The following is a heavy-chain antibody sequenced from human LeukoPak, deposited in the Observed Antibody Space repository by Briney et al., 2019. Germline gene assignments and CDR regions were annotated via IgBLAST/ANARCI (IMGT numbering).Heavy chain of an antibody. CDR3: ARDGDSYVPWWFDP. J-gene: IGHJ5*02. D-gene: IGHD5-18*01. V-gene: IGHV4-31*03. CDR1: GRSISSGGYY. Sequence: PSETLSLTCTVSGRSISSGGYYWSWIRQHPGKGLEWIGYIYYSGSTYYIPSLKGRVTISVDTSKNQFSLKLSSVTASDTAVYYCARDGDSYVPWWFDPWGQGTLVTVSS. CDR2: IYYSGST.